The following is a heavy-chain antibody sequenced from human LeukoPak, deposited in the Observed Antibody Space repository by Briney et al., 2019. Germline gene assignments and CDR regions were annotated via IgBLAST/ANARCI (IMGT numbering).Heavy chain of an antibody. D-gene: IGHD2-15*01. Sequence: SETLSLTCTVSGGSISSYYWSWIRQPPGKGLEWIGYIYYSGSANYNPSLKSRVTISVDTSKNQFSLKLSSVTAADTAVYYCARDRSLDYWGQGTLVTVSS. V-gene: IGHV4-59*01. CDR2: IYYSGSA. CDR1: GGSISSYY. J-gene: IGHJ4*02. CDR3: ARDRSLDY.